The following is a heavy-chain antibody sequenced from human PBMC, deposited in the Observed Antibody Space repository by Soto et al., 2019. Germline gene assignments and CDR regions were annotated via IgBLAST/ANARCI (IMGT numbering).Heavy chain of an antibody. CDR2: ISSSSSYI. CDR3: ARAFDSSGWYDYYDYGMDV. CDR1: GFTFSDYY. J-gene: IGHJ6*02. D-gene: IGHD6-19*01. Sequence: GGSLRLSCAASGFTFSDYYMSWIRQAPGKGLEWVSSISSSSSYIYYADSVKGRFTISRDNAKNSLYLQMNSLRAEDTAVYYCARAFDSSGWYDYYDYGMDVWGQGTTVTVSS. V-gene: IGHV3-11*06.